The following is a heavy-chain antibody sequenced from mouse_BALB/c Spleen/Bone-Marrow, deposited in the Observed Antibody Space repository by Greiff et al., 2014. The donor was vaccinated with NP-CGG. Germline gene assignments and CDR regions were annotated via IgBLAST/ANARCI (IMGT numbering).Heavy chain of an antibody. Sequence: LQQPGSELVRPGGSVKLTCKASSHTFTNYWVHWVKQRPGQGLEWIGNIYPGSGSTNYDEKFKRKATLTVDTSSTTAYMQLSSLTTEDSAVYYCTRDKATPYYAMDYWGQGTSVPVSS. CDR2: IYPGSGST. V-gene: IGHV1S22*01. CDR3: TRDKATPYYAMDY. J-gene: IGHJ4*01. D-gene: IGHD6-1*01. CDR1: SHTFTNYW.